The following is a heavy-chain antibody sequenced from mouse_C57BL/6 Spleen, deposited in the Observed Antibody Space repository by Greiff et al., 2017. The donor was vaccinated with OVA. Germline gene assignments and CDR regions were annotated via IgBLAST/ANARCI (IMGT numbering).Heavy chain of an antibody. J-gene: IGHJ2*01. V-gene: IGHV1-64*01. CDR2: IHPNSGST. Sequence: VQLQQPGAELVKPGASVKLSCKASGYTFTSYWMHWVKQRPGQGLEWIGMIHPNSGSTNYNEKFKSKATLTVDKSSSTAYMQLSSLTSEDSAVYYCARGYYGSSGFDYWGQGTTLTVSS. CDR1: GYTFTSYW. D-gene: IGHD1-1*01. CDR3: ARGYYGSSGFDY.